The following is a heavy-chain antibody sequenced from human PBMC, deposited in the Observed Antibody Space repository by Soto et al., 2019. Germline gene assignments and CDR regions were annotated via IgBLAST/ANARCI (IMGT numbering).Heavy chain of an antibody. V-gene: IGHV4-4*02. CDR2: IYHSGST. CDR1: GGSISSSNW. J-gene: IGHJ4*02. Sequence: QVQLQESGPGLVKPSGTLSLTCAVSGGSISSSNWWSWVRQPPGKGLEWIGEIYHSGSTNFNTSLQRRVTTLVGKSKMRFGVKLRSPSAADTAVNYASRAVVAGTRVDCWGQGTLVTVSS. CDR3: SRAVVAGTRVDC. D-gene: IGHD6-19*01.